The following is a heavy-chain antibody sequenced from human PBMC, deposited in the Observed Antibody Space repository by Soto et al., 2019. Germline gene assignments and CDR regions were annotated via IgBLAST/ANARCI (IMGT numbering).Heavy chain of an antibody. CDR1: GYSFTIYW. CDR3: ARHGPRVYYDNSDYYYYGMDV. Sequence: GESLKISCKGSGYSFTIYWIGWVRQMPGKGLECMGIIYPGDSDTRYSPSFQGQVTISADKSIRTASLQWSSLKASDTAMYYCARHGPRVYYDNSDYYYYGMDVWGQGTTVTVSS. J-gene: IGHJ6*02. CDR2: IYPGDSDT. D-gene: IGHD3-22*01. V-gene: IGHV5-51*01.